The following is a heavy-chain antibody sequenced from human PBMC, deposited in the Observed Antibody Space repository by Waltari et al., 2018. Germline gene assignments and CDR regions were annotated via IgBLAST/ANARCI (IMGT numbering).Heavy chain of an antibody. CDR3: ARIRFYSPAGELSQDY. CDR2: ISSSSCYI. D-gene: IGHD1-26*01. J-gene: IGHJ4*02. V-gene: IGHV3-21*01. CDR1: GFTFSSYS. Sequence: EVQLVESGGGLVKPGGSLRLSCAASGFTFSSYSMNWVRQAPGKGLEWVSAISSSSCYIYYADSVKGRFTISRDNAKNSLYLQMNSLRAEDTAVYYCARIRFYSPAGELSQDYWGQGTLVTVSS.